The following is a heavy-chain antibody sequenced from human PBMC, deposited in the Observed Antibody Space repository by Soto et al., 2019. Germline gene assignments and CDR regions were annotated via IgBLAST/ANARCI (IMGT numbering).Heavy chain of an antibody. J-gene: IGHJ2*01. CDR2: IIPALGTA. D-gene: IGHD4-17*01. Sequence: QDQLVQSGAEVKKPGSSVKVSCKASGGTFSSHTFSWVRQAPGQGLEWMGRIIPALGTATYAQKFQGRVTVTADESATTVYMELTSLRSEDTAVYYCARPDFGDYWYFDLWGRGTLVTVSS. CDR1: GGTFSSHT. V-gene: IGHV1-69*08. CDR3: ARPDFGDYWYFDL.